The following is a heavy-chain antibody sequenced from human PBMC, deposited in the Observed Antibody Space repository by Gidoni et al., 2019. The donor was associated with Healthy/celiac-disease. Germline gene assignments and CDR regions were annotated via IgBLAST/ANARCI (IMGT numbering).Heavy chain of an antibody. CDR1: GGSFSGYY. V-gene: IGHV4-34*01. CDR2: INHSGST. Sequence: QVQLQQWGAGLLKPSETLSLTCAVYGGSFSGYYWSWIRQPPGKGLEWIGEINHSGSTNYNPSLKSRVTISVDTSKNQFSLKLSSVTAADTAVYYCARGRRRATRGLDYWGQGTLVTVSS. CDR3: ARGRRRATRGLDY. J-gene: IGHJ4*02. D-gene: IGHD5-12*01.